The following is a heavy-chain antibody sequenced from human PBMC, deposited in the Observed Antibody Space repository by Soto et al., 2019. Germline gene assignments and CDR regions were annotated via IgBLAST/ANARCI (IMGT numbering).Heavy chain of an antibody. CDR3: AKREGNTYGLFH. J-gene: IGHJ4*02. Sequence: EVQLVESGGGLVQPGGSLRLSCAASGFSFSSYWIHWVRQAPGKGLVWVSRIKTDGSSTDYADSVKGRFTISRDNAKTTLYLQMNSLRAEDTAVYYCAKREGNTYGLFHWGQGTLVTGSS. V-gene: IGHV3-74*01. CDR2: IKTDGSST. D-gene: IGHD5-18*01. CDR1: GFSFSSYW.